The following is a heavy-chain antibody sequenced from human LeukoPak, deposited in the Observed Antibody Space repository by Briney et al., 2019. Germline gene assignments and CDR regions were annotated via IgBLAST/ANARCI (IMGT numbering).Heavy chain of an antibody. CDR2: MNPNSGNT. D-gene: IGHD6-13*01. J-gene: IGHJ6*03. Sequence: GASVKVSCKASGYTFTSYDINWVRQATGQGLEWMGWMNPNSGNTGYAQKLQGRVTMTRNTSISTAYMELSSLRSEDTAVYYCARFQQQLFMDVWGKGTTVTVSS. CDR3: ARFQQQLFMDV. V-gene: IGHV1-8*01. CDR1: GYTFTSYD.